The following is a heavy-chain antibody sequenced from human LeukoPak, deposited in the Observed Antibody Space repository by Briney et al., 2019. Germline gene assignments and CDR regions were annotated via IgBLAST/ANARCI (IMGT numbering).Heavy chain of an antibody. CDR1: GFTSSSYG. D-gene: IGHD3-22*01. CDR3: AKDRVVVDLDY. V-gene: IGHV3-30*18. J-gene: IGHJ4*02. Sequence: GGSLRLSCAASGFTSSSYGMHWVRQAPGKGLEWVAVISYDGSNKYYADSVKGRFTISRHNSKNTLYLQMNSLRAEDTAVYYCAKDRVVVDLDYWGQGTLVTVSS. CDR2: ISYDGSNK.